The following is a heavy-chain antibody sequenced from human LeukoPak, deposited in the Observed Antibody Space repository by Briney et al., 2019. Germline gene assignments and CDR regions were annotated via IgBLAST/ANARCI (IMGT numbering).Heavy chain of an antibody. D-gene: IGHD6-19*01. V-gene: IGHV4-39*07. CDR3: ASSGYSSGPLLDY. CDR1: GGSISSSSYY. CDR2: IYYSGST. J-gene: IGHJ4*02. Sequence: SETLSLTCTVSGGSISSSSYYWGWIRQPPGKGLEWIGSIYYSGSTYYNPSLKSRVTISVDTSKNQFSLKLSSVTAADTAVYYCASSGYSSGPLLDYWGQGTLVTVSS.